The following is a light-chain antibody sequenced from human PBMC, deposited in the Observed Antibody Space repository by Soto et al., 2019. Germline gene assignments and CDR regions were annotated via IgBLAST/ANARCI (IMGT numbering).Light chain of an antibody. CDR3: FSYTATANWV. CDR1: NSDVGRYNS. V-gene: IGLV2-11*01. CDR2: AVR. J-gene: IGLJ3*02. Sequence: QSVLTQPHSVSGSPGQSVTISCTGTNSDVGRYNSVSWDQQLPGKAPKMIISAVRQRPSGVPDRFSGSKFGNTASLTITGLQADDEADYFCFSYTATANWVFGGGTKVTVL.